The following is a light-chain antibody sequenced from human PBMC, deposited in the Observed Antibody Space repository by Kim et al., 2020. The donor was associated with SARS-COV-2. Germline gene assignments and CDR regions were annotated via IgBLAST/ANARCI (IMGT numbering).Light chain of an antibody. CDR2: GAS. CDR1: QNIRTN. J-gene: IGKJ2*01. V-gene: IGKV3-15*01. CDR3: QQYKNWPPNT. Sequence: EIVVTQSPATLSLSPGERATLSCRASQNIRTNLAWYQQKPGQAPRLLIYGASTRATNIPVRFSGSGSGTEFSLTISSLQSEDFAVYYCQQYKNWPPNTFGQGTKLEI.